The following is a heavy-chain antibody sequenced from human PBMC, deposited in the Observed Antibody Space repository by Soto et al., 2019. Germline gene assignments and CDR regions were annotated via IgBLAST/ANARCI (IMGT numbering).Heavy chain of an antibody. D-gene: IGHD4-4*01. CDR1: GFTFSSYS. CDR2: ISSSSSTI. CDR3: ARVLTTGTRYYYYGMDV. V-gene: IGHV3-48*02. Sequence: PGGSLRLSCAASGFTFSSYSMNWVRQAPGKGLEWVSYISSSSSTIYYADSVKGRFTISRDNAKSSLYLQMNSLRDEDTAVYYCARVLTTGTRYYYYGMDVWGQGTTVTVSS. J-gene: IGHJ6*02.